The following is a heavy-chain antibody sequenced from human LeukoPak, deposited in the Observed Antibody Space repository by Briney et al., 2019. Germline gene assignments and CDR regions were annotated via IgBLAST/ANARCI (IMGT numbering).Heavy chain of an antibody. Sequence: GGSLRLSCAASGFTFSSFAMTWVRQAPGKRLEWVSLISASGSPTYYADSVKGRFTISRDNSKNTLYLQMSSLRAEDTAVYYCVKANSSGWGYYFDYWGQGTLVTVSS. V-gene: IGHV3-23*01. CDR1: GFTFSSFA. CDR2: ISASGSPT. D-gene: IGHD6-19*01. J-gene: IGHJ4*02. CDR3: VKANSSGWGYYFDY.